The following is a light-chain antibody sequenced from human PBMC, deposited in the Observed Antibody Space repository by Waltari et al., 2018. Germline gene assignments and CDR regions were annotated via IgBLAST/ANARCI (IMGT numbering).Light chain of an antibody. CDR1: TSDVGKYNL. CDR2: DVN. Sequence: QSALTQTAAVSGSPGQSITISCTGTTSDVGKYNLVSWYQPHPGKAPTLIIYDVNKRPSGVSNRFSGSKSGNTASLTSSGLQAADEAEYYCCSYAGSAISVFGGGTKLTVL. V-gene: IGLV2-23*02. J-gene: IGLJ3*02. CDR3: CSYAGSAISV.